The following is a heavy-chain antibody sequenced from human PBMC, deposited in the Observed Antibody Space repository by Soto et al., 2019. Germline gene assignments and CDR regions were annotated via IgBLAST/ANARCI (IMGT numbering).Heavy chain of an antibody. D-gene: IGHD1-26*01. V-gene: IGHV3-30-3*01. CDR3: ARDEGDEVGAFDY. J-gene: IGHJ4*02. CDR2: ISYDGSNK. CDR1: GFTFSSYA. Sequence: QVQLVESGGGVVQPGRSLRLSCAASGFTFSSYAMHWVRQAPGKGLEWVAVISYDGSNKYYADSVKGRFTISRDNSKNTLYLQMNSLRAEDTAVYYCARDEGDEVGAFDYWGQGTLVTVSS.